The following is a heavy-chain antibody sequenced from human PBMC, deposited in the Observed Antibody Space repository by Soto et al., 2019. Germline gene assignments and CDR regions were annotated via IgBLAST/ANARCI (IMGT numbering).Heavy chain of an antibody. CDR1: GGKIVDLG. J-gene: IGHJ4*02. Sequence: LSEEGCGGKIVDLGRRWISTITGKGLEWVSGISWNSGSIGYADSVKGRFTISRDNAKNSLYLQMNSLRAEDTALYYCAKDRSPNYDILTGPFDYWGQGTLVTVSS. CDR2: ISWNSGSI. CDR3: AKDRSPNYDILTGPFDY. V-gene: IGHV3-9*01. D-gene: IGHD3-9*01.